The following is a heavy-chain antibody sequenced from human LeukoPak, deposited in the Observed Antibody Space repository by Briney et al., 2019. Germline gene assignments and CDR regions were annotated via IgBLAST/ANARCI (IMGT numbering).Heavy chain of an antibody. CDR3: VRDGGVSGYDLLDY. Sequence: PGGSLRLSCTASGFIFSNYWMTWVRQAPGKGLEWVAQINQDGSKEYYIDSVKARFSISRDNARNSPSLQMNSLRAEDTAVYYCVRDGGVSGYDLLDYWGQGTPITVSS. CDR1: GFIFSNYW. J-gene: IGHJ4*02. CDR2: INQDGSKE. D-gene: IGHD5-12*01. V-gene: IGHV3-7*01.